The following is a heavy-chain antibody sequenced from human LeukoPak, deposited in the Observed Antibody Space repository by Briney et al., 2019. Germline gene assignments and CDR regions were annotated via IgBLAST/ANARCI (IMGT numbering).Heavy chain of an antibody. V-gene: IGHV3-48*03. CDR1: GFTFSSYE. D-gene: IGHD4/OR15-4a*01. Sequence: GGSLRLSCAASGFTFSSYEMNWVRQAPGKGLEWVSYISSSGSTIYYADSVKGRFTISRDNAKNSLYLQMNSLRAEDTGLYYCARGGKAGAGDALDIWGPGTMVTVSS. J-gene: IGHJ3*02. CDR2: ISSSGSTI. CDR3: ARGGKAGAGDALDI.